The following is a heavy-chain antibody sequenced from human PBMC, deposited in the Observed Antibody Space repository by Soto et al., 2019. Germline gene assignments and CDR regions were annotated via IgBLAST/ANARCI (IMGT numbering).Heavy chain of an antibody. CDR1: GGTFSSYT. J-gene: IGHJ6*02. Sequence: QVQLVQSGAEVKKPGSSVKVSCKASGGTFSSYTISCVRQAPGQGLEWMGRIIPILGIANYAQKFQGRVTITADKSTSTAYMELSSMRSEDTAVYYCASGGDIVVRGYYGMDVWGQGTTVTVSS. CDR2: IIPILGIA. V-gene: IGHV1-69*02. CDR3: ASGGDIVVRGYYGMDV. D-gene: IGHD2-15*01.